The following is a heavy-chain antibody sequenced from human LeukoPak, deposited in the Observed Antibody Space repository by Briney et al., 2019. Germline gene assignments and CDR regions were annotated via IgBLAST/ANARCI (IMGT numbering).Heavy chain of an antibody. J-gene: IGHJ3*02. Sequence: GRSLRLSCAASGLIFDNYAMHWVRQAPGKGLEWVSGISWNSGSIGYADSVKGRFTISRDNAKNSLCLQMNSLRAEDTALYYCAKGRANSGGGDAFDIWGQGTIVTVSS. V-gene: IGHV3-9*01. CDR3: AKGRANSGGGDAFDI. CDR1: GLIFDNYA. CDR2: ISWNSGSI. D-gene: IGHD1-26*01.